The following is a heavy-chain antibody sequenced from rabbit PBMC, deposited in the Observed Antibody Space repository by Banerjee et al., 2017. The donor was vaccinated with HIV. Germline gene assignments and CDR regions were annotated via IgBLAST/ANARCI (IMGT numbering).Heavy chain of an antibody. CDR1: GFSFSSGSD. V-gene: IGHV1S40*01. Sequence: QSLEESGGDLVKPGASLTLTCTASGFSFSSGSDMCWVRQAPGKGLEWIGCIYITSGHTYYAIWAKGRFTISKTSSTTVTLQMTSLTAADTATYFCERDPGYGSLWGPGTLVTVS. J-gene: IGHJ6*01. CDR2: IYITSGHT. D-gene: IGHD7-1*01. CDR3: ERDPGYGSL.